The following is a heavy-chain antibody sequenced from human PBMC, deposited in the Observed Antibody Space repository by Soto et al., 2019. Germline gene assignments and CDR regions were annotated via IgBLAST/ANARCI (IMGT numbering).Heavy chain of an antibody. J-gene: IGHJ6*02. Sequence: PSETLSLTCTVSCGSISSYYWSWIRQPPGKGLEWIGYIYYSGSTNCNPSLKSRVTISVDTSKNQFSLKLSSVTAADTAVYYCARVDSGGYYGMDVWGQGTTVTVSS. V-gene: IGHV4-59*01. D-gene: IGHD3-10*01. CDR1: CGSISSYY. CDR2: IYYSGST. CDR3: ARVDSGGYYGMDV.